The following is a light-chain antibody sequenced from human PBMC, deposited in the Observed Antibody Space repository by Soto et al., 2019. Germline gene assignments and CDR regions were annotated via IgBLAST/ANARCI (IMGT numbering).Light chain of an antibody. Sequence: DIVMTQSPGTLSLSPGERATLSCRASQSISSNYLAWYQQKPGQSPRLLIYGASSRATGIPDRFSGRGSGTDFTLTISRLEPEDFAVYSCQQYGTSPRTFGQGTKVEIK. CDR3: QQYGTSPRT. J-gene: IGKJ1*01. V-gene: IGKV3-20*01. CDR2: GAS. CDR1: QSISSNY.